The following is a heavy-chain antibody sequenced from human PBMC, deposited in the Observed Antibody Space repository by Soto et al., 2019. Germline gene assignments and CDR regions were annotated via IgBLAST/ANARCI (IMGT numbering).Heavy chain of an antibody. CDR1: GFTFNSYG. Sequence: QVQLVQSGGGVVQPGASLRLCCAASGFTFNSYGMHWVRLAPGKGVECVALVWYDGSKKYYADSVKGRFTISRDNSQNMLYLQMNSLRVDDTAVYCCARCLVSSCSFAYWGQGTLVTVSS. V-gene: IGHV3-33*01. CDR3: ARCLVSSCSFAY. CDR2: VWYDGSKK. D-gene: IGHD3-16*01. J-gene: IGHJ4*02.